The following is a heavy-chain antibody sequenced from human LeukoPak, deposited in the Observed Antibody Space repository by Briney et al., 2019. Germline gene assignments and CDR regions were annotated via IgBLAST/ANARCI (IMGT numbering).Heavy chain of an antibody. D-gene: IGHD5-24*01. CDR2: ISSSSSYI. V-gene: IGHV3-21*01. CDR1: GFTFSSYS. J-gene: IGHJ4*02. CDR3: TRVGYIDEGIDY. Sequence: GGSLRLSCAASGFTFSSYSMNWVRQAPGKGLEWVSSISSSSSYIYYADSVKGRFTISRDNAKNSLYLQMNSLRAEDTAVYYCTRVGYIDEGIDYWGQGTLVTVSS.